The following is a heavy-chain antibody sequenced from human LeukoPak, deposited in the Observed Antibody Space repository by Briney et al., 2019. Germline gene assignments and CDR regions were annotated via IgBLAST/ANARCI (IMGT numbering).Heavy chain of an antibody. D-gene: IGHD3-22*01. CDR2: INHSGST. V-gene: IGHV4-34*01. Sequence: SETLSLTCAVYGGSSSGYYWSWIRQPPGKGLEWIGEINHSGSTNYNPSLKSRVTISVDRSKIQFSLKLSSLTAADTAVYYCARDSPREYYDSSGYLAYWGQGTLVTVSS. CDR3: ARDSPREYYDSSGYLAY. CDR1: GGSSSGYY. J-gene: IGHJ4*02.